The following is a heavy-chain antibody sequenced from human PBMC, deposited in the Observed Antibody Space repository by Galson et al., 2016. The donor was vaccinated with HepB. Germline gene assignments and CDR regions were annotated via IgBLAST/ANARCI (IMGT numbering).Heavy chain of an antibody. V-gene: IGHV1-3*01. Sequence: SVKVSCKASGYIFTRYIMHWVRQAPGHRLEWMGWINAGNGDTKYSQKFQGRVTITRDTSARTSYMELSGLRSEDTALYYCAREYSNTWRLFDDWGQGALVTVSS. CDR1: GYIFTRYI. CDR3: AREYSNTWRLFDD. D-gene: IGHD6-13*01. CDR2: INAGNGDT. J-gene: IGHJ4*02.